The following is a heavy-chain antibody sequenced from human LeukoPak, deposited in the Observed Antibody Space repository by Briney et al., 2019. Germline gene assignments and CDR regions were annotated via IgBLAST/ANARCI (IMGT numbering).Heavy chain of an antibody. J-gene: IGHJ4*02. D-gene: IGHD2-2*01. Sequence: ASVKVSCKVSGYTLTELSMHWVRQAPGKGLEWMGGFDPEDGETIYAQKFQGRVTMTEDTSTDTAYMELSSLKASDTAMYYCARRGSSTSCFDYWGQGTLVTVSS. CDR3: ARRGSSTSCFDY. CDR2: FDPEDGET. V-gene: IGHV1-24*01. CDR1: GYTLTELS.